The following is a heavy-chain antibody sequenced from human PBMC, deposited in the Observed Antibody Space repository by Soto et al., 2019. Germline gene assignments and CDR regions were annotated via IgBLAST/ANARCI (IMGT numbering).Heavy chain of an antibody. D-gene: IGHD3-22*01. V-gene: IGHV1-69*13. J-gene: IGHJ6*02. CDR1: GGPFSSYA. Sequence: RASVKVSCKASGGPFSSYAISWLRQAPGQGLEWMGGIIPIFGTANYAQKFQGRVTITADESTSTAYMELSSLRSEDTAAYYCARVKSYYYDSSGPYRMDVWGQGTTVTVSS. CDR2: IIPIFGTA. CDR3: ARVKSYYYDSSGPYRMDV.